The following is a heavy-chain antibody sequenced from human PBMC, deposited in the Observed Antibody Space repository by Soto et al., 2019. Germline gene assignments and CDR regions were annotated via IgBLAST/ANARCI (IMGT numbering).Heavy chain of an antibody. CDR2: IYPGDSDT. Sequence: PGESLKISCKGSGYSFNDYWIVWVRQMPGKGLECMGIIYPGDSDTRYSPSFQGQVTISADKSITTAYLQWSSLKASDTAMYYCARPTNRGKYYYGMAVWGQGTTVTVSS. J-gene: IGHJ6*02. V-gene: IGHV5-51*01. CDR1: GYSFNDYW. D-gene: IGHD2-8*01. CDR3: ARPTNRGKYYYGMAV.